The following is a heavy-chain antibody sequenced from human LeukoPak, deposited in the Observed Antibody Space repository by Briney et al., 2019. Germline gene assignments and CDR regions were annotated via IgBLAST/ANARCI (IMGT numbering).Heavy chain of an antibody. Sequence: GRSLRLPCAASGFTFSTSGMHWVRQTPGKGLEWVAVIWYDGSNKHYAESVKGRFSISRDNSKSTLYLQMNSLRAEDTAVYYCARARGVSTGYRPIDYWGQGTLVTVSS. CDR2: IWYDGSNK. V-gene: IGHV3-33*01. D-gene: IGHD3-22*01. CDR1: GFTFSTSG. CDR3: ARARGVSTGYRPIDY. J-gene: IGHJ4*02.